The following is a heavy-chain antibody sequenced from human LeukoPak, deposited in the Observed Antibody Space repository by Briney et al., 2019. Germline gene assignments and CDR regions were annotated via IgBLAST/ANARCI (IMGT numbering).Heavy chain of an antibody. Sequence: SETLSLTCTVSGGSISSDNYYWIWIRQPAGKGLEWIGRIYTSGSTNYNPSLKSRVSISIDTSKNQFSLQLTSVTAADTAVYFCVRITTGTVDYWGQGTLVTVSS. V-gene: IGHV4-61*02. CDR2: IYTSGST. CDR3: VRITTGTVDY. J-gene: IGHJ4*02. CDR1: GGSISSDNYY. D-gene: IGHD1-1*01.